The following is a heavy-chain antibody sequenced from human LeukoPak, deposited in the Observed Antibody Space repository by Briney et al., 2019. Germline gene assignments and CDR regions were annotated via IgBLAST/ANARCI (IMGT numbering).Heavy chain of an antibody. CDR1: GFTFRSSA. V-gene: IGHV3-23*01. J-gene: IGHJ6*03. Sequence: GGSLRLSCAASGFTFRSSAMSWVRQAPGKGLEWVSAISGSGDSTYYADSVKGRFTISRDNSKNTLYLQMNSLRAEDTAVYYCAKDPRDYYYYYMDVWGTGTTVTVSS. CDR3: AKDPRDYYYYYMDV. CDR2: ISGSGDST.